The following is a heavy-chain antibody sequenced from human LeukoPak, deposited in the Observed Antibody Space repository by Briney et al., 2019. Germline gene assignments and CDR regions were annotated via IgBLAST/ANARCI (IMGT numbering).Heavy chain of an antibody. J-gene: IGHJ4*02. CDR3: ARVQRELLGINY. D-gene: IGHD1-14*01. Sequence: SETLSLTCTVSGGSISSDDYYWGWIRQPPGKGLEWIGYIHYRGSTYYNLSLKSRVNMSVDTSKKQFSLKLSSVTATDTAVYYCARVQRELLGINYWGQGILVTVSS. CDR1: GGSISSDDYY. V-gene: IGHV4-30-4*01. CDR2: IHYRGST.